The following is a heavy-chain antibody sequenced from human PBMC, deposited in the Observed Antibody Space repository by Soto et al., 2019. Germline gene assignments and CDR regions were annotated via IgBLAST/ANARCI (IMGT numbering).Heavy chain of an antibody. D-gene: IGHD3-9*01. CDR3: ARTPAEGYYDILTGYQTYYYYYMDV. J-gene: IGHJ6*03. V-gene: IGHV2-26*01. CDR2: IFSNDEK. CDR1: GFSLSNARMG. Sequence: QVTLKESGPVLVKPTETLTLTCTVSGFSLSNARMGVSWIRQPPGKALEWLAHIFSNDEKSYSTSLKSRLTSSQDTSKSQVVLTMTNMDPVDTATYYCARTPAEGYYDILTGYQTYYYYYMDVWGKGTTVTVSS.